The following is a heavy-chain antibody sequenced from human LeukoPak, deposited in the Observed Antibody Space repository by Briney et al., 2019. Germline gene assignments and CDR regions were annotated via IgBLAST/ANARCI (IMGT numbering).Heavy chain of an antibody. CDR1: EFTFSAYG. V-gene: IGHV3-30*02. CDR2: IVHDGSNE. D-gene: IGHD3-10*01. CDR3: AKDEAWYYGSGSFLDY. Sequence: GGSLRLSCAASEFTFSAYGMHWVRQAPGKGLEWVAFIVHDGSNEYYADSVKGRFTISRDNSKNTLFLQMNSLRAEDTAVYYCAKDEAWYYGSGSFLDYWGQGTLVTVSS. J-gene: IGHJ4*02.